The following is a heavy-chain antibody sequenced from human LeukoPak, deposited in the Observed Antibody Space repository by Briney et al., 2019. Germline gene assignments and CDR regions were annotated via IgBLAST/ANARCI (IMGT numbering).Heavy chain of an antibody. Sequence: PGGSLRLSCAASGFTFSSYSMNWVRQAPGKGLEWVSSISSSSSYIYYADSVKGRFPISRDNAKNSLYLQMNSLRAEDAAVYYCASPPLGYDSSGYYSPLNYWGQGTLVTVSS. D-gene: IGHD3-22*01. V-gene: IGHV3-21*01. CDR3: ASPPLGYDSSGYYSPLNY. CDR2: ISSSSSYI. J-gene: IGHJ4*02. CDR1: GFTFSSYS.